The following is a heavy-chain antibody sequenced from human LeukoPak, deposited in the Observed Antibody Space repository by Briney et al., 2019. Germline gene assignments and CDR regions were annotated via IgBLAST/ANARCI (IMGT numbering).Heavy chain of an antibody. CDR2: ISWNSGSI. D-gene: IGHD2-2*01. V-gene: IGHV3-9*01. J-gene: IGHJ6*02. CDR3: AKGYCSSTSCSGMDV. Sequence: QPGRSLRLSCAASGFTFDDYAMPWVRQAPGKGLEWVSGISWNSGSIGYADSVKGRFTISRDNAKNSLYLQMNSLRAEDTALYYCAKGYCSSTSCSGMDVWGQGTTVTVSS. CDR1: GFTFDDYA.